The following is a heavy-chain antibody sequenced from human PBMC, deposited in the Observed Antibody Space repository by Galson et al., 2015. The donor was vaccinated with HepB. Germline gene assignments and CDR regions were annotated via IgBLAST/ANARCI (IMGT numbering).Heavy chain of an antibody. CDR3: ARAPMTKDCSSPSCYTRPYYHYYNMDV. D-gene: IGHD2-2*02. CDR1: GGTFSSYA. J-gene: IGHJ6*03. CDR2: IIPILGIA. V-gene: IGHV1-69*04. Sequence: SVKVSCKASGGTFSSYAISWVRQAPGQGLEWMGRIIPILGIANYAQKFQGRVTITAEKSTSTAYMELSSLRSEDTAVYYCARAPMTKDCSSPSCYTRPYYHYYNMDVWGKGTTVTVSS.